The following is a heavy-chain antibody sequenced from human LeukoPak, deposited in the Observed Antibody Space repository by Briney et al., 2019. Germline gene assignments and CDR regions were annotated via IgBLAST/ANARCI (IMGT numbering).Heavy chain of an antibody. CDR3: ASRKAITSGYYYAGIDY. CDR2: INHSGGT. D-gene: IGHD3-22*01. CDR1: GESFTGYY. Sequence: SETLSLTCAVYGESFTGYYWSWIRQPPGKGLEWIGEINHSGGTNYNPSLKSRVTISVDTSKNQFSLKLSSVTAADTAVYYCASRKAITSGYYYAGIDYWGQGTLVTVSS. V-gene: IGHV4-34*01. J-gene: IGHJ4*02.